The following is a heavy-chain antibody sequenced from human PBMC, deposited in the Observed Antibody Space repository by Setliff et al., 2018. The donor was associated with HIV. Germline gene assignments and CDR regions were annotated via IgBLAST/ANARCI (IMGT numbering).Heavy chain of an antibody. CDR3: ARDLASSYFDF. Sequence: SETLSLTCTVSGASIDRFFWSWIRQPPGKGLEWIGNVFSSGVATYNPSLKSRVTVSIQTSRSQFSLTLRSVTAADTATYYCARDLASSYFDFWGQGALVTVSS. CDR1: GASIDRFF. V-gene: IGHV4-59*01. CDR2: VFSSGVA. J-gene: IGHJ4*02. D-gene: IGHD3-16*01.